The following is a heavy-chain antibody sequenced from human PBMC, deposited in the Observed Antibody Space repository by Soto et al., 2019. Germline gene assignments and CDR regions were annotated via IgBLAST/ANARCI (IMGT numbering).Heavy chain of an antibody. J-gene: IGHJ6*03. CDR1: GGSISSGGYY. V-gene: IGHV4-31*03. CDR3: ARVLRDYCSGGSCYSFYYYYMDV. Sequence: QVQLQESGPGLVKPSQTLSLTCTVSGGSISSGGYYWSWIRQHPGKGLEWIGYIYYSGSTYYSPSLKSRVTISVDTSKNQFSLKLSSVTAADTAVYYCARVLRDYCSGGSCYSFYYYYMDVWGKGTTVTVSS. CDR2: IYYSGST. D-gene: IGHD2-15*01.